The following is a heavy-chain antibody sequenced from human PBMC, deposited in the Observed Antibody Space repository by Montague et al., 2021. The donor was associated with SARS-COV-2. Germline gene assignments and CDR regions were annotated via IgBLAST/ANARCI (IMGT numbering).Heavy chain of an antibody. CDR2: VTTSGTT. Sequence: SETLSLTCAVSGGSITGFSWSWVRQPAGKGLEWIGRVTTSGTTXXXPSXRSRVTMSVDTSKYQFSLNLNSVTAADTAIYYCARTPTRPLSLDSWGQGTLVTVSS. V-gene: IGHV4-4*07. CDR3: ARTPTRPLSLDS. CDR1: GGSITGFS. D-gene: IGHD6-6*01. J-gene: IGHJ4*02.